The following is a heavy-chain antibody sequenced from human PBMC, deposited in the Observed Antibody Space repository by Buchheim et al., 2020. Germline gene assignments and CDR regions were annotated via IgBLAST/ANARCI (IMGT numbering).Heavy chain of an antibody. CDR3: ASRGVIVVVPAAISFDY. J-gene: IGHJ4*02. V-gene: IGHV3-74*01. CDR2: MNGDGTST. CDR1: GFTFSSKW. Sequence: EVQLVESGGGLVQPGGSLRLSCVASGFTFSSKWMHWVRQAPGKGLVWISRMNGDGTSTRYADSVKGRFTISRDNAKNTLYLQMNSLRAEDTAVYYCASRGVIVVVPAAISFDYWGQGTL. D-gene: IGHD2-2*01.